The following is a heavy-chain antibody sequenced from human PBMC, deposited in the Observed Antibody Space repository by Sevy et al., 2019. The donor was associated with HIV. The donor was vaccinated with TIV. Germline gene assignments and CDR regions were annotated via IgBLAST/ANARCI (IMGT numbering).Heavy chain of an antibody. CDR2: ISYSGST. V-gene: IGHV4-59*01. D-gene: IGHD5-18*01. J-gene: IGHJ4*02. CDR3: ARGIFSYGYWREFDY. CDR1: GGSISSFY. Sequence: SETLSLTCTVSGGSISSFYWNWIRQSPGKGLEWIGYISYSGSTNYNPSLKSRVTISVDTSKNQFSLKLSSVTAADTAVYYCARGIFSYGYWREFDYWDQGNLVTVSS.